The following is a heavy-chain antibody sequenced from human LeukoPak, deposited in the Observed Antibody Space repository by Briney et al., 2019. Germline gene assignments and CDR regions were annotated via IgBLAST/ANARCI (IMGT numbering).Heavy chain of an antibody. CDR3: ASWYLGYFDY. CDR1: GGSISSYY. D-gene: IGHD3-16*01. Sequence: SETLSLTCTASGGSISSYYWSWIRQPPGKGLEWIGYIYTSGSTNYNPSLKSRVTISVDTSKNQFSLKLSSVTAADTAVYYCASWYLGYFDYWGQGTLVTVSS. CDR2: IYTSGST. V-gene: IGHV4-4*09. J-gene: IGHJ4*02.